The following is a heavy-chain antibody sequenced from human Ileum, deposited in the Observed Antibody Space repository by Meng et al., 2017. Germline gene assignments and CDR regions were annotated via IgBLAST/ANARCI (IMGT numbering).Heavy chain of an antibody. V-gene: IGHV3-49*04. Sequence: GGSLRLSCTASGFRFSDYAMTWVRQAPGEGLEWVGFIRSKTNGGTPEYAVSVQGRFTISRDDSESIVYLQMDSLKTEDTAVYYCIRGGHYIKFDYWGQGTLVTVSS. CDR2: IRSKTNGGTP. D-gene: IGHD2-2*02. J-gene: IGHJ4*02. CDR1: GFRFSDYA. CDR3: IRGGHYIKFDY.